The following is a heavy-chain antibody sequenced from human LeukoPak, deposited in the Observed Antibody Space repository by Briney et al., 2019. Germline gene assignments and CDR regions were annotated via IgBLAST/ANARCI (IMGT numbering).Heavy chain of an antibody. V-gene: IGHV3-9*01. Sequence: GGSLRLSCAASGFTFDDYAMHWVRQAPGQGLEWVSCISWNGGRTAYADSVKGRFTISRYNAKNSLYLQMNSLRGEDTALYYCAKDSLVDIVGAYMDVWGKGTSVSVSS. CDR2: ISWNGGRT. J-gene: IGHJ6*03. CDR3: AKDSLVDIVGAYMDV. D-gene: IGHD5-12*01. CDR1: GFTFDDYA.